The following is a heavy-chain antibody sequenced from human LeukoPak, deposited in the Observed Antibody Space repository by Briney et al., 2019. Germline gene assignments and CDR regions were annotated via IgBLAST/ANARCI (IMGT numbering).Heavy chain of an antibody. CDR2: IIPTLGTT. CDR1: GYTFTGYY. Sequence: GASVKVSCKASGYTFTGYYMHWVRQAPGQGLECMGGIIPTLGTTNYAQKFQGRVTITADKSTNTAYMELSSLRSEDTAVYYCASYCSNGVCYRGHAFDVWGQGTMVTVSS. CDR3: ASYCSNGVCYRGHAFDV. V-gene: IGHV1-69*06. D-gene: IGHD2-8*01. J-gene: IGHJ3*01.